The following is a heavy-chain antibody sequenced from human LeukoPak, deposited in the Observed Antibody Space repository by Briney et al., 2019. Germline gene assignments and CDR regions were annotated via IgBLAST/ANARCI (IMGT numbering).Heavy chain of an antibody. CDR3: ARTVLRFLEWLPPRPYYYYMDV. J-gene: IGHJ6*03. V-gene: IGHV4-30-4*08. D-gene: IGHD3-3*01. Sequence: SQNLSLTCTVSGGSISSGDYYWSWIRQPPGKGLEWIGYIYYSGSTYYNPSLKSRVTISVDTSKNQFSLKLSSVTAADTAVYYCARTVLRFLEWLPPRPYYYYMDVWGKGTSVTVSS. CDR1: GGSISSGDYY. CDR2: IYYSGST.